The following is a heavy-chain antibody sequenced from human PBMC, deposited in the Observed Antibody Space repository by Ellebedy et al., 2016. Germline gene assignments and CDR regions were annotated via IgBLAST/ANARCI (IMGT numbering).Heavy chain of an antibody. V-gene: IGHV4-61*02. J-gene: IGHJ4*02. CDR1: GGSISSGSYY. D-gene: IGHD3-16*01. CDR3: ARDPSMLTFGGWDY. CDR2: IYISGST. Sequence: SETLSLXXTVSGGSISSGSYYWSWIRQPAGKGLEWIGRIYISGSTNYNPFLKSRVTMSVDTSKNQFSLKLSSVTAADTAVYYCARDPSMLTFGGWDYWGQGTLVTVSS.